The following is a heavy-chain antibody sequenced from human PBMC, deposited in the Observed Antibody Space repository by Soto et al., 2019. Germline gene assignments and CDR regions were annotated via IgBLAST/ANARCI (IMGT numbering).Heavy chain of an antibody. CDR3: AREKPYSSSWYHDY. CDR1: GYSFTSYW. D-gene: IGHD6-13*01. Sequence: GESLKISCKGSGYSFTSYWISWVRQMPGKGLEWMGRIDPSDSYTNYSPSFQGHVTISADKSISTAYLQWSSLKASDTAVYYCAREKPYSSSWYHDYWGQGTLVTVSS. J-gene: IGHJ4*02. V-gene: IGHV5-10-1*01. CDR2: IDPSDSYT.